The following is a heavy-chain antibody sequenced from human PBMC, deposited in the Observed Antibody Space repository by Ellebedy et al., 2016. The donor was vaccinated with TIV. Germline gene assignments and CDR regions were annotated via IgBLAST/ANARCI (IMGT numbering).Heavy chain of an antibody. CDR1: GGTFSSYA. D-gene: IGHD5-12*01. Sequence: AASVKVSCKASGGTFSSYAISWVRQAPGQGLEWMGGIIPIFGTANYAQKFQGRVTITADESTSTAYMELSSLRSEDTAVYYCARVATQALWYFDLWGRGTLVTVSS. CDR3: ARVATQALWYFDL. V-gene: IGHV1-69*13. J-gene: IGHJ2*01. CDR2: IIPIFGTA.